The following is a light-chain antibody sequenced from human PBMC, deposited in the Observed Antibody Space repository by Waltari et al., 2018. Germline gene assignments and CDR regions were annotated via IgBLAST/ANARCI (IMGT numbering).Light chain of an antibody. CDR1: QSVTTY. V-gene: IGKV3-11*01. Sequence: EIVLTQSPATLSLSPGERATLSCRASQSVTTYLDWHQQKPGQAPRVLIYDASTRATGIPGRFRGSGSGTDFTLTISSLEPEDCAVYYCHQRSSWPWTFGQGTKVEI. CDR3: HQRSSWPWT. CDR2: DAS. J-gene: IGKJ1*01.